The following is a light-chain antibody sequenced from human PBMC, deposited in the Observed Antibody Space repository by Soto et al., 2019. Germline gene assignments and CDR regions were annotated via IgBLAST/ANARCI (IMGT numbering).Light chain of an antibody. V-gene: IGLV2-14*01. J-gene: IGLJ2*01. Sequence: ALTQPASVSGSPGQSITISCTGTSSDVGGYNYVSWYQQHPGKAPKLMIYDVSNRPSGVSNRFSGSKSGNTASLTISRLQAEDEADYYCSSYTSSSTLEIGGGTKLTVL. CDR1: SSDVGGYNY. CDR2: DVS. CDR3: SSYTSSSTLE.